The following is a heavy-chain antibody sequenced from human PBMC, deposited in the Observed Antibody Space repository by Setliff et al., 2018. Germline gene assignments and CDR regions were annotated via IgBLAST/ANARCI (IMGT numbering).Heavy chain of an antibody. V-gene: IGHV4-61*02. CDR2: IQSTEST. CDR3: AASRAYTGAVEEWFLPKTFDF. CDR1: GVSFGSGTYY. D-gene: IGHD3-10*01. Sequence: PSETLSLTCTVSGVSFGSGTYYWSWIRQPAGKGLEWIGLIQSTESTKYNPSLKSRVTLSIDTSKNQFSLKLSSVTAADAALYYCAASRAYTGAVEEWFLPKTFDFWGQGSPVTVSS. J-gene: IGHJ4*02.